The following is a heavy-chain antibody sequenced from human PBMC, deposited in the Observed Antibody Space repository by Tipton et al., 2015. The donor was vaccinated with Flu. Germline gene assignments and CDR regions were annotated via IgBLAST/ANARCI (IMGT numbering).Heavy chain of an antibody. Sequence: TLSLTCTVSGGSISSYYWSWIRQPPGKGLEWIGYIYYSGSTNYNPSLKSRVTISVDTSKNQFSLKLSSVTAADTAVYYCARVCGYGDKGGFDYWGQGTLVTVSS. J-gene: IGHJ4*02. CDR3: ARVCGYGDKGGFDY. D-gene: IGHD4-17*01. CDR2: IYYSGST. V-gene: IGHV4-59*01. CDR1: GGSISSYY.